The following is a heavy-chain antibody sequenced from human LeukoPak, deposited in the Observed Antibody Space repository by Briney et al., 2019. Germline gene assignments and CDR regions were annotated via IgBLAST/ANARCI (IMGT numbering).Heavy chain of an antibody. D-gene: IGHD6-19*01. Sequence: ASVKVSCKASGYTFTGYSIHWVRQAPGQGLEWIGWINPNSGGTNYAQKFQGRVTMTRDTSISTAYMELSRLRSDDTAVYYCARVAGWHWFDPWGQGTLVTVSS. CDR1: GYTFTGYS. V-gene: IGHV1-2*02. CDR2: INPNSGGT. CDR3: ARVAGWHWFDP. J-gene: IGHJ5*02.